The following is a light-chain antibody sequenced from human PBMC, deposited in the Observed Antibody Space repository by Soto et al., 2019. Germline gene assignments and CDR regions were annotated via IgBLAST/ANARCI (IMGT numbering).Light chain of an antibody. V-gene: IGKV1-5*01. CDR1: QSISSW. Sequence: DIQMTMSPSTLSASVGDRVTITCRASQSISSWLAWYQRKPGKAPKLLIYDASSLESGVPSRFSGSGSGTEFTLTISSLQPDDSATYYCQHYNSYSQPFGQ. J-gene: IGKJ1*01. CDR2: DAS. CDR3: QHYNSYSQP.